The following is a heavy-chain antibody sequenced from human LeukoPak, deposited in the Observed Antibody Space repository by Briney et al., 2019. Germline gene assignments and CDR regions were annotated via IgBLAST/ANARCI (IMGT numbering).Heavy chain of an antibody. CDR1: GYTFTSYD. J-gene: IGHJ6*03. V-gene: IGHV1-8*01. Sequence: GASVKVSCKASGYTFTSYDINWVRRATGQGLEWMGWMNPNSGNTGYAQKFQGRVTMTRNTSISTAYMELSSLRSEDTAVYYCARAVRGVINRHSYYYYMDVWGKGTTVTVSS. CDR3: ARAVRGVINRHSYYYYMDV. D-gene: IGHD3-10*01. CDR2: MNPNSGNT.